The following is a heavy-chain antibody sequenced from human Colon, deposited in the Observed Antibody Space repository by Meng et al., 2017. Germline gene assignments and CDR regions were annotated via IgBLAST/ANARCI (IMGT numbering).Heavy chain of an antibody. CDR2: FYFSGNT. Sequence: QVQPQVAGPGLVQPSQTLSPTCSVSGDSISSGYHYWSWSRQHPGKGLEWIGYFYFSGNTYYNPSLKIRVTISVDTSKNHFSLNLTSVTAADTAVYYCARGRGSYSSIDFWGQGTLVTVSS. J-gene: IGHJ4*02. D-gene: IGHD1-26*01. V-gene: IGHV4-31*03. CDR1: GDSISSGYHY. CDR3: ARGRGSYSSIDF.